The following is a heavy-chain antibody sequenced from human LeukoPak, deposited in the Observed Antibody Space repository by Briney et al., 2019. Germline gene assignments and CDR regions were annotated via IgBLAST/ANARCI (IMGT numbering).Heavy chain of an antibody. CDR1: GFTVSSNY. J-gene: IGHJ4*02. CDR2: ISSSSSYI. D-gene: IGHD3-3*01. Sequence: PGGSLRLSCAASGFTVSSNYMNWVRQAPGKGLEWVSSISSSSSYIYYADSVKGRFTISRDNAKNSLYLQMNSLRAEDTAVYYCASNPTGRTFWSGYYMVYWGQGTLVTVSS. V-gene: IGHV3-21*01. CDR3: ASNPTGRTFWSGYYMVY.